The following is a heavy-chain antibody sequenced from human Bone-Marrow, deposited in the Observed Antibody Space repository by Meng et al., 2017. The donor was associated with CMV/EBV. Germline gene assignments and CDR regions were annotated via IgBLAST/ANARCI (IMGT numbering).Heavy chain of an antibody. CDR1: GYTFTSYY. CDR3: ARARGAVDTAMVMGY. CDR2: MNPNSGNT. D-gene: IGHD5-18*01. V-gene: IGHV1-8*02. Sequence: ASVKVSCKASGYTFTSYYMHWVRQAPGQGLEWMGWMNPNSGNTGYAQKFQGRVTMTRNTSISTAYMELSSLRSEDTAVYYCARARGAVDTAMVMGYWGQGTLVTVSS. J-gene: IGHJ4*02.